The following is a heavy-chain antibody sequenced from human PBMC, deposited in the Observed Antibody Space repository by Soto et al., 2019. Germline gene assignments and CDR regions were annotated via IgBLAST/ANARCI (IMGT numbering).Heavy chain of an antibody. CDR3: ARTVTTGGGMDV. CDR2: INSDGSST. D-gene: IGHD4-4*01. Sequence: EVQLVESGGGLVQPGGSLRLSCAASGFTFSRYWMHWVRQAPGKGLVWVSRINSDGSSTSYADSVKGRFTISRDNAKNKLYLQMNSLRAEDTAVYYCARTVTTGGGMDVWGQGATVTVAS. CDR1: GFTFSRYW. J-gene: IGHJ6*02. V-gene: IGHV3-74*01.